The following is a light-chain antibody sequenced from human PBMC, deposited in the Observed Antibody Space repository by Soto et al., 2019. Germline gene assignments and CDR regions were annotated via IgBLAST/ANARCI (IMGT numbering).Light chain of an antibody. CDR2: GAS. V-gene: IGKV3-20*01. CDR3: QQFGRSPPSWT. J-gene: IGKJ1*01. Sequence: ETVLTQSPGTRSLSPGERAPLSCRASQSVSSNYLAWYQQKPGQAPRLLIYGASTRATGIPDRFSGSGSGTDFTLTISRLEPEDFAVYYCQQFGRSPPSWTFGQGTKVEIK. CDR1: QSVSSNY.